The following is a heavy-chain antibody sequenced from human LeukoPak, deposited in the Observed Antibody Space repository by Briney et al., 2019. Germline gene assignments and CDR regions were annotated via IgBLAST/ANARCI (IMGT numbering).Heavy chain of an antibody. J-gene: IGHJ3*02. CDR1: GGSISSYY. V-gene: IGHV4-59*08. D-gene: IGHD3-9*01. Sequence: SETLSLTCTVSGGSISSYYWSWIRQPPGKGLEWIGYIYYSGSTNYNPSLKSRVTISVDTSKNQFSLKLSSVTAADTAVYYCARHSASYDILTGPMGAFDIWGQGTMVTVSS. CDR3: ARHSASYDILTGPMGAFDI. CDR2: IYYSGST.